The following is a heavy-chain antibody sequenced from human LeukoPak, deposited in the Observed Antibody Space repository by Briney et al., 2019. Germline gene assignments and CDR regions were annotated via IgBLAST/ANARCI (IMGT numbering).Heavy chain of an antibody. V-gene: IGHV3-33*01. CDR2: IWYDGSEK. D-gene: IGHD6-19*01. Sequence: PGRSLRLSCAASGFTFSNYGMHWVRQAPGKGLEWVAVIWYDGSEKYYADSVKGRFTISRDNSKNTLYLQMNSLRAEDTAVYYCARGGWKDAFDIWGQGTMVTVSS. J-gene: IGHJ3*02. CDR1: GFTFSNYG. CDR3: ARGGWKDAFDI.